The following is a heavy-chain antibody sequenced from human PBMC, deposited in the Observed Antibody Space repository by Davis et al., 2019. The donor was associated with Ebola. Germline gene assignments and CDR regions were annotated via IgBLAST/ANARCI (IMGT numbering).Heavy chain of an antibody. V-gene: IGHV1-2*06. J-gene: IGHJ4*02. CDR3: ARDFLWFDY. Sequence: ASVKVSCKASGYTFTGYYMHWVRQAPGQGLEWMGRINPNSGGTNYAQKFQGRVTMTRDTSTSTVYMELSSLRSEDTAVYYCARDFLWFDYWGQGTLVTVSS. D-gene: IGHD2/OR15-2a*01. CDR1: GYTFTGYY. CDR2: INPNSGGT.